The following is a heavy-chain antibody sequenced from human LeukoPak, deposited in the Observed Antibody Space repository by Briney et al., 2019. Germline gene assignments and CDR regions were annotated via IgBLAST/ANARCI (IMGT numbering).Heavy chain of an antibody. D-gene: IGHD3-22*01. CDR1: GYSFTSYW. CDR3: TRREYYDSKDAFAI. J-gene: IGHJ3*02. V-gene: IGHV5-51*01. Sequence: GESLKISCKGSGYSFTSYWIGWVRQMPGKGLEWMGIMYPGDSDTRYSPSFPGQVTISADKSISTAFLPWSSLKASESTMYYGTRREYYDSKDAFAIWGQGTMVTVSS. CDR2: MYPGDSDT.